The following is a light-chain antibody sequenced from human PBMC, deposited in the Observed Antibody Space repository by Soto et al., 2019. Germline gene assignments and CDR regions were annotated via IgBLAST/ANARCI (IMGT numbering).Light chain of an antibody. Sequence: EILVTQSPATLSVSPGERATLSCRASQSVSSNSAWYQQKPGQAPRLLISGASTRASGLPARFSGSGSGTEFTLTISSLQSEDFAVYYCQQYYNWPPRITFGQGTRLEI. J-gene: IGKJ5*01. CDR3: QQYYNWPPRIT. V-gene: IGKV3-15*01. CDR1: QSVSSN. CDR2: GAS.